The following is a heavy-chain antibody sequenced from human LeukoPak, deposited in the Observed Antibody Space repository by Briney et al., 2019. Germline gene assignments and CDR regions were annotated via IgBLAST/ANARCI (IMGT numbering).Heavy chain of an antibody. CDR2: INHSGST. CDR3: ARRGYSGYDSDY. Sequence: SETLSLTCAVYGGPFSGYYWSWIRQPPGKGLEWIGEINHSGSTNYNPSLKSRVTISVDTSKNQFSLKLSSVTAADTAVYYCARRGYSGYDSDYWGQGTLVTVSS. J-gene: IGHJ4*02. CDR1: GGPFSGYY. V-gene: IGHV4-34*01. D-gene: IGHD5-12*01.